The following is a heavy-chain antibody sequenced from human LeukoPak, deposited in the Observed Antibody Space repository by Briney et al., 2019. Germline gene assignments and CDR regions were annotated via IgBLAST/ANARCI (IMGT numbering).Heavy chain of an antibody. CDR2: ISGYNGNT. CDR1: GYTFTSYG. D-gene: IGHD3-10*01. Sequence: ASVKVSCKASGYTFTSYGISWVRQAPGQGLEWMGWISGYNGNTNYAQKLQSRVTMTTDTSTSTAYMELRSLRSDDTAVYYCARDNYYRSGSFIRWFDPWGQGTLVTVSS. CDR3: ARDNYYRSGSFIRWFDP. V-gene: IGHV1-18*01. J-gene: IGHJ5*02.